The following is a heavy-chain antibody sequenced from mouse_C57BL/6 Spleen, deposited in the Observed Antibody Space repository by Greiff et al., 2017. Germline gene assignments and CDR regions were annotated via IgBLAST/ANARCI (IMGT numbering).Heavy chain of an antibody. J-gene: IGHJ4*01. D-gene: IGHD4-1*01. CDR1: GYAFSSYC. V-gene: IGHV1-80*01. Sequence: LKESGASVKISCTASGYAFSSYCMNWVKQRPGKGLEWTGQIYPGDGDTNYNGKFTGKATLTADKSSSTAYMRLSSLASEDSDVYFCGGTGTGYAMDYWGQGTSVTVSS. CDR2: IYPGDGDT. CDR3: GGTGTGYAMDY.